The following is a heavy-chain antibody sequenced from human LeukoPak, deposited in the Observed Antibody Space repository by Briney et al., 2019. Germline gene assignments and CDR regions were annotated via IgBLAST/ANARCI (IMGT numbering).Heavy chain of an antibody. Sequence: SETLSLTCAVYGGSFSGYYWSWIRQPPGKGLEWIAQLNQSGRTNYNPSLKSRVTISVDTSKNQFSLRLTSVTAADTAVYYCARQTGSGLFILPGGQGTLVTVSS. CDR1: GGSFSGYY. D-gene: IGHD3/OR15-3a*01. CDR2: LNQSGRT. CDR3: ARQTGSGLFILP. V-gene: IGHV4-34*01. J-gene: IGHJ4*02.